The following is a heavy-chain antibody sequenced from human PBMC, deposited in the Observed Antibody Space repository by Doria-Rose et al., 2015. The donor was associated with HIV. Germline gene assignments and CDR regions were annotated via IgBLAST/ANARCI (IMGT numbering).Heavy chain of an antibody. CDR1: GVSLSSPGMG. J-gene: IGHJ4*02. V-gene: IGHV2-26*01. Sequence: TLKESGPVLVKPTETLTLTCTVSGVSLSSPGMGVSWIRQPPGKDLEWLANTFSDDERYYKTSLKSRLTISRGTSKSQVVLTMTDMDPVDTATYYCARIKSSRWYHKYYFDFWGQGTLVIVSA. CDR3: ARIKSSRWYHKYYFDF. CDR2: TFSDDER. D-gene: IGHD6-13*01.